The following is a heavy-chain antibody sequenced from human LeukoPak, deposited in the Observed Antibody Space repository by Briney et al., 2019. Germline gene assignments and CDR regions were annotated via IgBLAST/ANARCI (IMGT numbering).Heavy chain of an antibody. CDR3: VKLGGGMDV. CDR1: GGSISSYY. Sequence: SETLSLTRTVSGGSISSYYWSWIRQPPGEGLGWIGDIYYSGSTNYNPSLKSRVTISVDTSKKQFSLKLSSVTAAHTAVYYCVKLGGGMDVWGQGTTVTVSS. J-gene: IGHJ6*02. V-gene: IGHV4-59*08. D-gene: IGHD4-23*01. CDR2: IYYSGST.